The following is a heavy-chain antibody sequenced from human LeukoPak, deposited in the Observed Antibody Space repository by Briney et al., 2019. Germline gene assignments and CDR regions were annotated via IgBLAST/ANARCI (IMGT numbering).Heavy chain of an antibody. CDR2: IYTGGNT. D-gene: IGHD4-23*01. V-gene: IGHV3-53*01. CDR1: GFIVSSDY. Sequence: PGGSLRLSCAASGFIVSSDYMGWVRQAPGKGLEWVSVIYTGGNTHYADSVKGRFTISRDNSKNTLYLQMNSLRAEDTAVYYCAQGETTVVYWYFDLWGRGTLVTVSS. J-gene: IGHJ2*01. CDR3: AQGETTVVYWYFDL.